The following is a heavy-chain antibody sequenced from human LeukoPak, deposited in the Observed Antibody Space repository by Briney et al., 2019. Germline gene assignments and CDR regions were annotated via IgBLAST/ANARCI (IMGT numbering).Heavy chain of an antibody. J-gene: IGHJ4*02. D-gene: IGHD3-16*01. CDR1: GFTVSSNY. CDR3: ARAPGEQYRGYYFDY. V-gene: IGHV3-53*01. Sequence: AGGSLRLSCAVSGFTVSSNYMSWVRQAPGKGLEWVSVIYSGGSTYYADSVKGRFTISRDNSKNTLYLQMNSLRAEDTAVYYCARAPGEQYRGYYFDYWGQGTLVTVSS. CDR2: IYSGGST.